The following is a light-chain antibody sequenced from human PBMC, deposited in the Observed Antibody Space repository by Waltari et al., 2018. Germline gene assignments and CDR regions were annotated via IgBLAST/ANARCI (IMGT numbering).Light chain of an antibody. J-gene: IGKJ5*01. Sequence: DIQLTQSPSFLSASVGYRVTITCRASQGINSYLSWYQQKPGKAPKLLIYGASTLQSGIPSRFSGIGSGTEFTLTISSLQPEDSATYYCQQLGNYPITFGQGTRVETK. CDR1: QGINSY. V-gene: IGKV1-9*01. CDR2: GAS. CDR3: QQLGNYPIT.